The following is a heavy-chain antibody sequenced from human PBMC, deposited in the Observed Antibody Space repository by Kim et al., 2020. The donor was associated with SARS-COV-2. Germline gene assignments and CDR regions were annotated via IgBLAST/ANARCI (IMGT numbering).Heavy chain of an antibody. Sequence: GGSLRLSCAASGFTFSSYAMSWVRQAPGKGLEWVSAISGSGGSTYYADSVKGRFTISRDNSKNTLYLQMNSLRAEDTAVYYCAKYGLIGEDYYYYGMDVWGQGTTVTVSS. CDR1: GFTFSSYA. J-gene: IGHJ6*02. CDR3: AKYGLIGEDYYYYGMDV. CDR2: ISGSGGST. V-gene: IGHV3-23*01. D-gene: IGHD4-17*01.